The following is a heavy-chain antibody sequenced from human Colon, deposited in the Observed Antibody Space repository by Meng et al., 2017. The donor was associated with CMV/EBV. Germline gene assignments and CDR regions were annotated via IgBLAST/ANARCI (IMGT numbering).Heavy chain of an antibody. CDR1: GYSFRNYA. J-gene: IGHJ5*02. V-gene: IGHV1-18*01. CDR3: AREGVGRWFDP. CDR2: ISPYRGDT. Sequence: SCNASGYSFRNYAISWVRLAPGQGPEWVGWISPYRGDTNYAQKFQGRVTMTTDTPTSTAYMELRSLRPDDTAVYYCAREGVGRWFDPWGQGTLVTVSS. D-gene: IGHD2-15*01.